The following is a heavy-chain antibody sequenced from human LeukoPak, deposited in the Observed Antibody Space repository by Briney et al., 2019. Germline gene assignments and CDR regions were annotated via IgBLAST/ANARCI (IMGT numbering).Heavy chain of an antibody. Sequence: PSETLSLTCTVSGGSISSYYWSWIRQPAGKGLEWIGRVYTTGSTNYNPSLKSRVTMSVDTSKNQFSLKLSSVTAADAAVYYCAWQLAAAGTAGFDYWGQGTLVTVSS. CDR1: GGSISSYY. CDR3: AWQLAAAGTAGFDY. J-gene: IGHJ4*02. V-gene: IGHV4-4*07. D-gene: IGHD6-13*01. CDR2: VYTTGST.